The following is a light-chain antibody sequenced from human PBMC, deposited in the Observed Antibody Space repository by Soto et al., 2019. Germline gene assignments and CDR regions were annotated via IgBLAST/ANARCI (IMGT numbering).Light chain of an antibody. J-gene: IGKJ4*01. CDR2: GAS. CDR1: QSVSSSY. V-gene: IGKV3-20*01. CDR3: QQYQSLT. Sequence: LVLTQSPAILALSPGDIDTLSCRASQSVSSSYLAWYQHKPGQAPRLLIHGASSRVTGIPDRFSGSGSGTDFTLTITRLEPEDFAVYYCQQYQSLTFGGGTKVDIK.